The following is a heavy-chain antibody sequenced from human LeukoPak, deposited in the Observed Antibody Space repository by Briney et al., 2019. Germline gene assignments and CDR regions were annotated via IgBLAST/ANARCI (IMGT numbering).Heavy chain of an antibody. CDR2: INPDGSWA. CDR3: ARASSGSHGDY. D-gene: IGHD1-26*01. CDR1: GFTFSSYR. J-gene: IGHJ4*02. Sequence: GSLRPSCAASGFTFSSYRMHWVRQAPGKGLVWVSRINPDGSWASYADSVKGRFTISRDNAKNTLYLQLNSLRVEDTAVYYCARASSGSHGDYWGQGTLVTVSS. V-gene: IGHV3-74*01.